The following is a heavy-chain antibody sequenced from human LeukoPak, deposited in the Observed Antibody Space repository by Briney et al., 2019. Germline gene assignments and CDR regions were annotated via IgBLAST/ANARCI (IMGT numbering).Heavy chain of an antibody. CDR3: AADDYYDTLYDAFDI. V-gene: IGHV1-58*02. Sequence: ASVKVSCKASGFTFTSSAMQWVRRARGQRLEWIGWIVVGSGNTNYAQKFQERVTITRDMSTSTAYMELSSLRSEGTAVYYCAADDYYDTLYDAFDIWGQGTMVTVSS. J-gene: IGHJ3*02. CDR2: IVVGSGNT. CDR1: GFTFTSSA. D-gene: IGHD3-22*01.